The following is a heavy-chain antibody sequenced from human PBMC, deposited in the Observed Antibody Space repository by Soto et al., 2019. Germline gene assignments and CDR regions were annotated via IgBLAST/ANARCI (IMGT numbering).Heavy chain of an antibody. J-gene: IGHJ6*02. V-gene: IGHV2-5*02. D-gene: IGHD2-21*02. CDR1: GFSLNTGGVG. Sequence: QITLKESGPTLVKPTQTLTLTCTISGFSLNTGGVGVGWIRQPPGKALEWLALIYWDDDKRYSPSLKSRLTISTDSSKYLVVLTLTNIDLLGAATYYCAYGRCGGDCLQSYSSHYYHGLDVWGQGTTVTVSS. CDR2: IYWDDDK. CDR3: AYGRCGGDCLQSYSSHYYHGLDV.